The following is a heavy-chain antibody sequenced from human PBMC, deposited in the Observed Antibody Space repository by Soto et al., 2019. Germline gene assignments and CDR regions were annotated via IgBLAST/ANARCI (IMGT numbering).Heavy chain of an antibody. V-gene: IGHV1-24*01. CDR2: FDPEDGET. Sequence: ASVKVSCKVSGYTLTELSMHWVRQAPGKGLEWMGGFDPEDGETTYAQKFQGRVTMTEDTSTDTAYMELSSLRSEDTAVYYCATVPIYDSSGYYGNWFDPWGQGTLVTVSS. CDR3: ATVPIYDSSGYYGNWFDP. J-gene: IGHJ5*02. CDR1: GYTLTELS. D-gene: IGHD3-22*01.